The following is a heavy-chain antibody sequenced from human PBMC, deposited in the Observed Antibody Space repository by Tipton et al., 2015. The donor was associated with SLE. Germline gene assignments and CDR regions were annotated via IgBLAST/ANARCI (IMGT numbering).Heavy chain of an antibody. CDR2: VNHSGST. J-gene: IGHJ4*02. CDR3: AAHRPSSI. V-gene: IGHV4-34*01. D-gene: IGHD6-13*01. CDR1: GGSFSGYY. Sequence: TLSLTCAVYGGSFSGYYWSWIRRPPGKGLEWIGEVNHSGSTNYNPSLKSRVTISVDTSKNQFSLKVSSVTAADTAVYYCAAHRPSSIWGQGTLVTVSS.